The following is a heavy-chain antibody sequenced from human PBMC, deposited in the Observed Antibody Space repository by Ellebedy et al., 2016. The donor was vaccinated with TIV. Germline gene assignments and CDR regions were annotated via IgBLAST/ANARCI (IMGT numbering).Heavy chain of an antibody. D-gene: IGHD3-10*02. CDR2: IYYTGTT. CDR1: GGSISSSSYY. V-gene: IGHV4-39*07. Sequence: ESLKISCTVSGGSISSSSYYWGWIRQPPGKGLEWVASIYYTGTTYYNPSLKSRVTISLDTSKNQVSMKLTSVTAADTAVYYCASTLTITIFLYWGQGTPVTVSS. CDR3: ASTLTITIFLY. J-gene: IGHJ4*02.